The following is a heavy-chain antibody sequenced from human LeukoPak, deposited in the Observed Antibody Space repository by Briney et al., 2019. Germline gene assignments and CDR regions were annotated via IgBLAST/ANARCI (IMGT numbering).Heavy chain of an antibody. Sequence: GGSLRLSCAASGFTFSSYSMNWVRQAPGKGLEWVSSISSSSYIYYADSVKGRFTISRDNAKNSLYLQMNSLRAEDTAVYYCARDKGIAVPFDYWGQGTLVTVSS. CDR1: GFTFSSYS. CDR2: ISSSSYI. J-gene: IGHJ4*02. D-gene: IGHD6-19*01. V-gene: IGHV3-21*01. CDR3: ARDKGIAVPFDY.